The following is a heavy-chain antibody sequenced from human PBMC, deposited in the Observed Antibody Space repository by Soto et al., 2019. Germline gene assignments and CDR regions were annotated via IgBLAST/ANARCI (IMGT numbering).Heavy chain of an antibody. D-gene: IGHD2-2*01. CDR1: GSTFTSYG. CDR3: ARVFVVVPAAARDFDY. CDR2: ISAYNGNT. Sequence: ASVKVSCTASGSTFTSYGISWVRQAPGQGLEWMGWISAYNGNTNYAQKLQGRVTMTTDTSTSTAYMELRSLRSDDTAVYYCARVFVVVPAAARDFDYWGQGTLVTV. J-gene: IGHJ4*02. V-gene: IGHV1-18*04.